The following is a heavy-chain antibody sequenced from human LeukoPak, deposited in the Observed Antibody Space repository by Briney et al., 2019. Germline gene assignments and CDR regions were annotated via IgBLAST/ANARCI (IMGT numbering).Heavy chain of an antibody. Sequence: PGQSLRLSCAASEFTFSTYGMHWVRQAPGKGLEWVAVISYDGSYRFYADSVKGRFTISRDNSKSTLYLQMNSLRAEDTAVYYCAKDRYSGLNTIDYWGQGTLVTVSS. D-gene: IGHD6-13*01. CDR2: ISYDGSYR. J-gene: IGHJ4*02. V-gene: IGHV3-30*18. CDR3: AKDRYSGLNTIDY. CDR1: EFTFSTYG.